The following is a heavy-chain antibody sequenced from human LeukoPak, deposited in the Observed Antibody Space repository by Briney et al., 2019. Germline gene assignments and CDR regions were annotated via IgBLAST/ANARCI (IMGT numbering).Heavy chain of an antibody. CDR2: ISYDGSNK. CDR1: GFTFNGYA. V-gene: IGHV3-30-3*01. D-gene: IGHD4-23*01. CDR3: ARGLVYGGNSGWFDP. Sequence: HPGGSLLLSCAASGFTFNGYAMHWVRQAPGKGLEWVAVISYDGSNKYYADSVKGRFTISRDNAKNTLYLQMNSLRAEDTAVYYCARGLVYGGNSGWFDPWGQGTLVTVSS. J-gene: IGHJ5*02.